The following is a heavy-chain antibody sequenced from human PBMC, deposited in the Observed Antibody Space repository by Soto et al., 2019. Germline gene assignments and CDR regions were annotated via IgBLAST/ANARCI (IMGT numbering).Heavy chain of an antibody. CDR3: TRDGYPRSMITFGGDAEGYFDY. V-gene: IGHV1-69*01. D-gene: IGHD3-16*01. Sequence: QVQLVQSGAEVKKPGSSVKVSCKASGGTFSSYAISWVRQAPGQGLEWMGGIIPIFGTANYAQKFQGRVTITADESTSTGNIKLSSLRSADTAVNYCTRDGYPRSMITFGGDAEGYFDYWGQGTLVTVSS. J-gene: IGHJ4*02. CDR2: IIPIFGTA. CDR1: GGTFSSYA.